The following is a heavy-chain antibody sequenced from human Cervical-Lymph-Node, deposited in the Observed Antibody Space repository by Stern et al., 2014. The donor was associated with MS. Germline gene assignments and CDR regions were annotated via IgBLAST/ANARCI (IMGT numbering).Heavy chain of an antibody. CDR1: GFTFSSYG. V-gene: IGHV3-33*01. CDR2: IWYDRSNK. J-gene: IGHJ6*02. Sequence: QVQLVESGGGVIQPGRSLRLSCAASGFTFSSYGMHWVRQAPGKGLEWVAVIWYDRSNKYYADSVKGRFTNSRDNSKNTLYLQMNSLRAEDTAVYYCARDFYSSSSHYYGMDVWGQGTTVTVSS. D-gene: IGHD6-13*01. CDR3: ARDFYSSSSHYYGMDV.